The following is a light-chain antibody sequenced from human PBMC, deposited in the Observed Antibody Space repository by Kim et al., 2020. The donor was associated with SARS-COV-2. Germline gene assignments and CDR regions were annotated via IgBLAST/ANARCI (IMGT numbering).Light chain of an antibody. CDR3: QQRSNWPWT. J-gene: IGKJ1*01. Sequence: LSPGERATLSCRASQRVSSYLAWYQQKPGQAPRRLIYEASNRATGIPARFSGSGSGTDFTLTISSLEPEDCAVYYCQQRSNWPWTFGQGTKVDIK. CDR2: EAS. V-gene: IGKV3-11*01. CDR1: QRVSSY.